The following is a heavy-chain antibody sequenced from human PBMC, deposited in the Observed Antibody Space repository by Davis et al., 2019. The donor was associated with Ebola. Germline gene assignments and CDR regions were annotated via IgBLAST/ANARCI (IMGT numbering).Heavy chain of an antibody. CDR2: MNPNSGNT. CDR1: GGTFSSYA. V-gene: IGHV1-8*02. J-gene: IGHJ6*02. D-gene: IGHD1-14*01. Sequence: AASVKVSCKASGGTFSSYAISWVRQAPGQGLEWMGWMNPNSGNTGYAQKFQGRVTMSRDTSTSTAYMEMSRLRSDDTAVYFCARGGITMMVVPRDYYYGLDVWGQGTTVAVSS. CDR3: ARGGITMMVVPRDYYYGLDV.